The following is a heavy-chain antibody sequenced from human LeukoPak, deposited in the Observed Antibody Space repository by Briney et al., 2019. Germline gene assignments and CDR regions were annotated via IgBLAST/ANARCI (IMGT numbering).Heavy chain of an antibody. J-gene: IGHJ4*02. Sequence: GGSLRLSCAVSGFTVSDYYMSWVRQAPGKGLEWVSYISSSGSTIYYADSVKGRFTISRDNAKNSLYLQMNSLRVEDTAVYYCARTLLYDGSGYYRYFDYWGQGTLVTVSS. V-gene: IGHV3-11*04. CDR1: GFTVSDYY. D-gene: IGHD3-22*01. CDR2: ISSSGSTI. CDR3: ARTLLYDGSGYYRYFDY.